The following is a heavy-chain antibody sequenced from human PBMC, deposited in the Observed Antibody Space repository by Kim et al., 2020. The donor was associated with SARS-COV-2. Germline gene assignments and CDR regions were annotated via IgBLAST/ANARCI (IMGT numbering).Heavy chain of an antibody. CDR2: IYYSGST. D-gene: IGHD6-13*01. CDR1: GGSISSSSYY. J-gene: IGHJ5*02. V-gene: IGHV4-39*01. CDR3: ARLDSSSWYLNWFDP. Sequence: SETLSLTCTVSGGSISSSSYYWGWIRQPPGKGLEWIGSIYYSGSTYYNPSLKSRVTISVDTSKNQFSLKLSSVTAADTAVYYCARLDSSSWYLNWFDPWGQGTLVTVSS.